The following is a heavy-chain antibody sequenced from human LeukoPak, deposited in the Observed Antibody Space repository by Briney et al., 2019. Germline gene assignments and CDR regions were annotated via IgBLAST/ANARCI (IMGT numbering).Heavy chain of an antibody. CDR3: ARGYGSDFAY. D-gene: IGHD3-10*01. CDR1: GGSFSGYY. CDR2: INQSGST. V-gene: IGHV4-34*01. Sequence: SETLSLTCAVYGGSFSGYYWSWIRQSPGKGLEWIGEINQSGSTNHNPSLKSRVTISVDTSKNQFSLKVSSVTAADTAVYYCARGYGSDFAYWGQGTLVTVSS. J-gene: IGHJ4*02.